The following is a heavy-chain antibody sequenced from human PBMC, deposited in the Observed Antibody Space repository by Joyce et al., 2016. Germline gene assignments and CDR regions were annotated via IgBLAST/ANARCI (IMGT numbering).Heavy chain of an antibody. CDR3: ARDESRGSYDAFDI. CDR2: IYHSERT. CDR1: GDSISRNSW. D-gene: IGHD1-26*01. J-gene: IGHJ3*02. V-gene: IGHV4-4*02. Sequence: QVQLQESGPGLVKPSGTLSLTCAVSGDSISRNSWWSWVRQPPGKGREWIGEIYHSERTNYNPSLKSRVTISVDKSKIQFSLKLSSVTAADSAVYYCARDESRGSYDAFDIWGQGTMVTVSS.